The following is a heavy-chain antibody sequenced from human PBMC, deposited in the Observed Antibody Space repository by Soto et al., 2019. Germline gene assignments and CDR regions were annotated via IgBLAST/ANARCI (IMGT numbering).Heavy chain of an antibody. CDR1: GFTFSSYG. CDR3: ARDGARAGTLDY. V-gene: IGHV3-33*01. D-gene: IGHD1-1*01. J-gene: IGHJ4*02. Sequence: QVQLVESGGGVVQPGRSLRLSCTASGFTFSSYGMHWVRQAPGKGLEWVAVIWYDGSNKYYADSVKGRFTISRDNSKNTLYLQMNSLRAEDTAVYYCARDGARAGTLDYWGQGTLVTVSS. CDR2: IWYDGSNK.